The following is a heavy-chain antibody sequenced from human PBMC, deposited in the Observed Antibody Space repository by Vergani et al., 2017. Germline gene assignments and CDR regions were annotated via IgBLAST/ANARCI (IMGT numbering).Heavy chain of an antibody. V-gene: IGHV4-38-2*01. Sequence: QVQLQESGPGLVKPSETLSLTCAVSGYSISSGYYWGWIRQPPGKGLEWIGSIYHSGSTYYNPSLKSRVTISVDTSKNQFSLKLSSVTAADTAVYYCAKAGIAAAGRVGDYYYYMDVWGKGTTVTVSS. CDR3: AKAGIAAAGRVGDYYYYMDV. J-gene: IGHJ6*03. D-gene: IGHD6-13*01. CDR1: GYSISSGYY. CDR2: IYHSGST.